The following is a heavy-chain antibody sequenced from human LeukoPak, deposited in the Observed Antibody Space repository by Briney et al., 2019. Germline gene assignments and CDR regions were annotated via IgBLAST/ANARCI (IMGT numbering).Heavy chain of an antibody. J-gene: IGHJ5*02. CDR2: IIAIFGKE. D-gene: IGHD6-13*01. CDR1: GGTFISYA. V-gene: IGHV1-69*05. Sequence: SVKVSCKASGGTFISYAISWVRQAPGQGHEWMGGIIAIFGKENYEKKFQGRGTITTDEAKSTAYMELSTLRSEDTAVYYCARALNSSSCFPFDHWGQGTLVTVSS. CDR3: ARALNSSSCFPFDH.